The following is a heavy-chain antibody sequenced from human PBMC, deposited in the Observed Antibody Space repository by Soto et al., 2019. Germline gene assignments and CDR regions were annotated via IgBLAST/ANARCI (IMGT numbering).Heavy chain of an antibody. D-gene: IGHD4-4*01. CDR3: ARDLLTTDTVDY. J-gene: IGHJ4*02. Sequence: ASVKVSCKASGYTFTGHYLNWVLQAPGQGLEWMGWINPKSGGTDYAQKFQGRVTMTRDTSISTAYMELSRLTSDDTAVYYCARDLLTTDTVDYWGQGTLVTVSS. V-gene: IGHV1-2*02. CDR2: INPKSGGT. CDR1: GYTFTGHY.